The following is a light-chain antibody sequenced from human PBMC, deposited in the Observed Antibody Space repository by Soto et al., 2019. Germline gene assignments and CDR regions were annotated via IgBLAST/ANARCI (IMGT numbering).Light chain of an antibody. CDR2: DAS. CDR3: QQRRSWQVT. Sequence: EIVLTQSPATLSLSAGEGATLXXRASQSINTYLAWYQQKPGQAPRIXIYDASKRATGIPARFSGSGSGTNFTLTISSLEPEDFAVYYCQQRRSWQVTFGQGTRLDIK. V-gene: IGKV3D-11*02. J-gene: IGKJ5*01. CDR1: QSINTY.